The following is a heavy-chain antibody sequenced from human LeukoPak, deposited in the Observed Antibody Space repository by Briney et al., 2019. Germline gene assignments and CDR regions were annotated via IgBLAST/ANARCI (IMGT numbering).Heavy chain of an antibody. Sequence: TGGSLRLSCAASGFTFSSYSMNWVRQAPGKGLEWVSYISSSSSTIYYADSVKGRFTISRDNAKNSLYLQMNSLRAEGTAVYYCARSGSWDNYYYYYMDVWGKGTTVTVSS. CDR2: ISSSSSTI. V-gene: IGHV3-48*01. CDR1: GFTFSSYS. D-gene: IGHD3-10*01. J-gene: IGHJ6*03. CDR3: ARSGSWDNYYYYYMDV.